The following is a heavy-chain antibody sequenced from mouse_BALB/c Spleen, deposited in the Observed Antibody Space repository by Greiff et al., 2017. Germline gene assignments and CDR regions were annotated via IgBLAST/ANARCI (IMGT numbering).Heavy chain of an antibody. CDR1: GYTFTSYW. V-gene: IGHV1-87*01. CDR2: IYPGDGDT. J-gene: IGHJ2*01. D-gene: IGHD1-1*01. CDR3: ARGEIYYYGSSYGLFDY. Sequence: VQLVESGAELARPGASVKLSCKASGYTFTSYWMQWVKQRPGQGLEWIGAIYPGDGDTRYTQKFKGKATLTADKSSSTAYMQLSSLASEDSAVYYCARGEIYYYGSSYGLFDYWGQGTTLTVSS.